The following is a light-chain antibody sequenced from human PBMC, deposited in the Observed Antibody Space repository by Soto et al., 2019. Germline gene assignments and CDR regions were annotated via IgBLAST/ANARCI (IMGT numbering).Light chain of an antibody. Sequence: DIQMTQSPSSLSASVGDRVTITCQASQDISHYLNWYQQKPGKAPKLLIYDASNLETGVPSKFSRSGSGTDFIFTISSLQPEDIATYYCQQFNNLPWTFGQGTKVEIE. J-gene: IGKJ1*01. CDR1: QDISHY. CDR3: QQFNNLPWT. CDR2: DAS. V-gene: IGKV1-33*01.